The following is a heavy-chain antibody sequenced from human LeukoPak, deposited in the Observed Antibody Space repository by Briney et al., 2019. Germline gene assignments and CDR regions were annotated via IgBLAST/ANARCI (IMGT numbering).Heavy chain of an antibody. CDR2: IKEDGGEK. Sequence: GGSLRLSCAASGFTFSNYDINWVRQAPGKGLEWVANIKEDGGEKYYVDSVKGRFTISRDNARNSLYLQMNSLRVEDTAVYYCARARFETTVTALIRKKNYYYYYMDVWGKGTTVTVSS. V-gene: IGHV3-7*01. D-gene: IGHD4-17*01. CDR1: GFTFSNYD. CDR3: ARARFETTVTALIRKKNYYYYYMDV. J-gene: IGHJ6*03.